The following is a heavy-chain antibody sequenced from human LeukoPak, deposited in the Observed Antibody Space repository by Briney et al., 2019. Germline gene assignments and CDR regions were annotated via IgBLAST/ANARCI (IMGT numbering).Heavy chain of an antibody. CDR2: IDYSGST. CDR1: GGSISGSSYF. V-gene: IGHV4-39*01. CDR3: ARRGAGLNWFDP. J-gene: IGHJ5*02. Sequence: SETLSLTCTVSGGSISGSSYFWGWIRQPPGKGLEWIASIDYSGSTYYSPSLKSRVTISVDTSTNQFSLKLSSVTAADTAVYYCARRGAGLNWFDPWGQGTLVTVSS. D-gene: IGHD6-19*01.